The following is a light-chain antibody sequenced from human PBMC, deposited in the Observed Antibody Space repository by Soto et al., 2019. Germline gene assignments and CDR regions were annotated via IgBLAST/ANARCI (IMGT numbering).Light chain of an antibody. CDR3: SSYAGSNNWV. CDR1: SSDVGDYNY. Sequence: ALTQPPSASGSPGQSVTISCTGTSSDVGDYNYVSWYQQYPGKAPKLMIYEVSKRPSGVPDRFSGSKSGNTASLTVSGLQAEDEADYYCSSYAGSNNWVFGGGTKVTVL. J-gene: IGLJ3*02. CDR2: EVS. V-gene: IGLV2-8*01.